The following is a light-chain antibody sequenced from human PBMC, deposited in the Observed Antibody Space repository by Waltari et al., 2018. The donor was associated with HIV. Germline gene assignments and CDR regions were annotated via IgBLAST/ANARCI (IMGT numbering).Light chain of an antibody. Sequence: QSALTQPPSVSGSPGQSVTISCTGTSSDVGSYNSVSWYQQPPGTAPKLMIYEVSNRPAGVPDRLSGSKSGNAASLTISGLQAEDEADYDCSSYTSSSTFVFGGGTKLTVL. CDR2: EVS. CDR1: SSDVGSYNS. J-gene: IGLJ2*01. CDR3: SSYTSSSTFV. V-gene: IGLV2-18*02.